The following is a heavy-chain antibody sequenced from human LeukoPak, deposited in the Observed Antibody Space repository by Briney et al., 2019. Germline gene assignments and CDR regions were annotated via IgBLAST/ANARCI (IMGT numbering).Heavy chain of an antibody. CDR3: ARNTSSSPWFDP. CDR1: GGAVSSPDSY. V-gene: IGHV4-61*03. J-gene: IGHJ5*02. Sequence: SETLSLTCTVSGGAVSSPDSYWSWIRQPPGKGLEWIGNVYYIGTTTYNSSLETRVTISVDKSKNHFSLILTSVTAADTAIYFCARNTSSSPWFDPWGQGTLVTVSS. CDR2: VYYIGTT. D-gene: IGHD6-6*01.